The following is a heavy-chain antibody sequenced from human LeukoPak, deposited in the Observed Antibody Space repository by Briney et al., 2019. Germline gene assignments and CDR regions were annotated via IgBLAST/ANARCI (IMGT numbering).Heavy chain of an antibody. CDR2: IYYSGST. V-gene: IGHV4-59*11. CDR1: GGSISNHY. Sequence: SETLSLTCTVSGGSISNHYWSCIRQPPGKGVEWIGYIYYSGSTNYNPSLKSRVTISVDTSKNQFSLKLSSVTAADTAVYYCASVEYQLLTGYYYYYMDVWGKGTTVTVSS. J-gene: IGHJ6*03. CDR3: ASVEYQLLTGYYYYYMDV. D-gene: IGHD2-2*01.